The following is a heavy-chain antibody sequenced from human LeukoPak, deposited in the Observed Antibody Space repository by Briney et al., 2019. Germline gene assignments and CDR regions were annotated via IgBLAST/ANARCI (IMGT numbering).Heavy chain of an antibody. CDR2: IYTSGST. CDR3: ARGRYESTRLSAYYYYYMDV. V-gene: IGHV4-4*07. CDR1: GGSISSYY. Sequence: SETLSLTCTVSGGSISSYYWSWIRQPAGKGLEWVGRIYTSGSTIYNPSLKSRVTMSVDTSKNQFSLKLSSVTAADTAVYYCARGRYESTRLSAYYYYYMDVWGKGTTVTVSS. J-gene: IGHJ6*03. D-gene: IGHD1-14*01.